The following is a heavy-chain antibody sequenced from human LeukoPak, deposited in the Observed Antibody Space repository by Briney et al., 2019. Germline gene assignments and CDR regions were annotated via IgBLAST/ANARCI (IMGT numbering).Heavy chain of an antibody. CDR3: ARVPPPYYYYMDV. Sequence: SVKVSCKASGGTFGSDAISWVRQAPGQGLEWMAGNFPILGTSNSAQKFQGRVTITTDETTATAYMELSSLRSEDTAVYYCARVPPPYYYYMDVWGEGTTVTVSS. CDR1: GGTFGSDA. V-gene: IGHV1-69*05. J-gene: IGHJ6*03. CDR2: NFPILGTS.